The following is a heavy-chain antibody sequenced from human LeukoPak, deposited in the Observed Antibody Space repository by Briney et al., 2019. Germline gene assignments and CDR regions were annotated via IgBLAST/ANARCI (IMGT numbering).Heavy chain of an antibody. Sequence: ASVKVSCKASGYTFTGYYMHWVRQAPGQGLEWMGWINPNSGGTNYAQKFQGRVTMTRDTSISTAYMELSRLRSDDTAVYYCARNPKELWFGELLLNWFDPWGQGTLVTVSS. V-gene: IGHV1-2*02. D-gene: IGHD3-10*01. CDR3: ARNPKELWFGELLLNWFDP. CDR1: GYTFTGYY. J-gene: IGHJ5*02. CDR2: INPNSGGT.